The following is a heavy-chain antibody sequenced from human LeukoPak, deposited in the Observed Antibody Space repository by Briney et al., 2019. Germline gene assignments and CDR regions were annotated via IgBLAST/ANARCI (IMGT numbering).Heavy chain of an antibody. J-gene: IGHJ4*02. V-gene: IGHV1-18*01. CDR1: GYTFTSYG. CDR3: ARYWNYCSGGSCRPYYFDY. CDR2: ISAYNGNT. D-gene: IGHD2-15*01. Sequence: ASVKVSCKASGYTFTSYGISWVRQAPGQGLEWMGWISAYNGNTNYAQKLQGRVTMTTDTPTSTAYMELRSLRSDDTAVYYCARYWNYCSGGSCRPYYFDYWGQGTLVTVSS.